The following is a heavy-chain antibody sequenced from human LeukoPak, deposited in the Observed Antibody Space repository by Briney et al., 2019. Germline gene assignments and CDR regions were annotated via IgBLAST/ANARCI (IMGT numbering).Heavy chain of an antibody. V-gene: IGHV3-15*01. CDR3: TSNRIPSTAVTTWY. Sequence: GGSLRLSCVASGFTFSNAWMNWVRQAPGKGLEWLGRITAGGATDYAAPVKGRFTISRDNSGNTLYLQVNNLKTEDTAVYYCTSNRIPSTAVTTWYWGQGTLVTVSS. CDR2: ITAGGAT. CDR1: GFTFSNAW. D-gene: IGHD4-17*01. J-gene: IGHJ4*02.